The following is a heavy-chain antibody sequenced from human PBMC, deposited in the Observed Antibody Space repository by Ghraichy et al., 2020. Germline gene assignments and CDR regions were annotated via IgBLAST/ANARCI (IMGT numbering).Heavy chain of an antibody. Sequence: ASVKVSCKASGYTFSNYGMSWVRQAPGQGPEWMGWISVYNGNTNYAQNLQGRVTMTTDTSTSTAYMELRSLRSDDTAVCYCARDYYYDSSGYQYFEYWGQGTLVTVSS. V-gene: IGHV1-18*04. CDR1: GYTFSNYG. J-gene: IGHJ4*02. D-gene: IGHD3-22*01. CDR3: ARDYYYDSSGYQYFEY. CDR2: ISVYNGNT.